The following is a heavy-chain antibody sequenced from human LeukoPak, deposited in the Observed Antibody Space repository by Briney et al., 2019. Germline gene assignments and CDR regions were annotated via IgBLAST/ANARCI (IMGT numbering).Heavy chain of an antibody. CDR2: MNPNSGNT. V-gene: IGHV1-8*03. CDR3: ATDYEVGATGHFDY. D-gene: IGHD1-26*01. CDR1: GYTFTSYD. J-gene: IGHJ4*02. Sequence: ASVKVSCKASGYTFTSYDINWVRQATGQGLEWMGWMNPNSGNTGYAQKFQGRVTITRNTSISTAYMELSSLRSEDTAVYYCATDYEVGATGHFDYWGQGTLVTVSS.